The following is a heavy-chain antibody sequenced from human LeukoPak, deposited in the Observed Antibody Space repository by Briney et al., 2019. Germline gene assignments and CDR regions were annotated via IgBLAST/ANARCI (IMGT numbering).Heavy chain of an antibody. J-gene: IGHJ5*02. CDR3: AGGLLWFGVFPNWFDP. D-gene: IGHD3-10*01. V-gene: IGHV3-23*01. Sequence: PGGSLRLSCTVSGFTFSSYAMTWVRQAPGKGLEWVSAISGSGGSTYYADSVKGRFTISRDNSKNTLYLQMNSLRAEDTAVYYCAGGLLWFGVFPNWFDPWGQGTLVTVSS. CDR2: ISGSGGST. CDR1: GFTFSSYA.